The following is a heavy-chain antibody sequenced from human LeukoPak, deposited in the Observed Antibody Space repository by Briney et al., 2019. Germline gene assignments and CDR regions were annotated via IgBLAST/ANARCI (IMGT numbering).Heavy chain of an antibody. CDR2: IYYSGST. J-gene: IGHJ4*02. Sequence: SETLSLTCTVSGGSISSSSYYWGWIRQPPGKGLEWIGSIYYSGSTYYNPSLKSRVTISVDTSKNQFSLKLRSVTAADTAVYYCASRVRYGALEYWGQGTLVTVSS. V-gene: IGHV4-39*01. D-gene: IGHD3-10*01. CDR3: ASRVRYGALEY. CDR1: GGSISSSSYY.